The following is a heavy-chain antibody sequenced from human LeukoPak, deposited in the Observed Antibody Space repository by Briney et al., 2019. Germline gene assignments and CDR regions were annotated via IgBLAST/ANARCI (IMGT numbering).Heavy chain of an antibody. J-gene: IGHJ5*02. V-gene: IGHV3-11*04. Sequence: AGGSLRLSCAASGFTFSDYYMSWIRQAPGKGLEWVSYISSSGSTIYYADSVKGRFTISRDNAKNSLYLQMNSLRAEDTAVYYCARLLLGNMGAIGVNWFDPWGQGTLVTVSS. CDR1: GFTFSDYY. D-gene: IGHD1-26*01. CDR2: ISSSGSTI. CDR3: ARLLLGNMGAIGVNWFDP.